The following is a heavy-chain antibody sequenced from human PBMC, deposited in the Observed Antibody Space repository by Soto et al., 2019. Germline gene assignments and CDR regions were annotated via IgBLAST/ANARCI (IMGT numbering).Heavy chain of an antibody. Sequence: EVQLLESGGGLVQPGGSLRLSCAASGFTFSSYAMSWVRQAPGKGLEWVSAISGSGGSTYYADSVQGRFTIARDNSKNTLYLQMNSLRAEDTAVYYCAKSSSSWYTLGYWGQGTLVTVSS. V-gene: IGHV3-23*01. CDR1: GFTFSSYA. CDR3: AKSSSSWYTLGY. D-gene: IGHD6-13*01. CDR2: ISGSGGST. J-gene: IGHJ4*02.